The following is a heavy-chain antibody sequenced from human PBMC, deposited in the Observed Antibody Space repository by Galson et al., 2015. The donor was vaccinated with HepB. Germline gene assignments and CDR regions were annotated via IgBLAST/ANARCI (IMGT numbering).Heavy chain of an antibody. D-gene: IGHD5-12*01. CDR2: ISSRSSYV. Sequence: SLRLSCAASGFTFGAYEMNWVRQAPGKGLEWVSCISSRSSYVYYADSVKGRFTISRDNAKNSLYLQMNSLRAEDTAVYYCVLVADFDYWGQGTLVTVSS. J-gene: IGHJ4*02. V-gene: IGHV3-21*06. CDR3: VLVADFDY. CDR1: GFTFGAYE.